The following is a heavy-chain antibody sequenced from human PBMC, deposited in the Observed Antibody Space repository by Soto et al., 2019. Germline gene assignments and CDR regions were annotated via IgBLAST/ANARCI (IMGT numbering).Heavy chain of an antibody. CDR2: IKSKTDGGTT. CDR3: TTAHNPTYYYDSSGYYGSYYY. CDR1: GFTFSNAW. J-gene: IGHJ4*02. V-gene: IGHV3-15*07. D-gene: IGHD3-22*01. Sequence: EVQLVESGGGLVKPGGSLRLSCAASGFTFSNAWMNWVRQAPGKGLEWVGRIKSKTDGGTTDYAAPVKGRFTISRDDLKNTLYLQMNSLKTEDTAVYYCTTAHNPTYYYDSSGYYGSYYYWGKGTLVTVSS.